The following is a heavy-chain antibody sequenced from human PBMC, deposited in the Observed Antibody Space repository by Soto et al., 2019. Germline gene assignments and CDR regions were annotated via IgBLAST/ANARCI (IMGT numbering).Heavy chain of an antibody. CDR1: GFTFSSYA. J-gene: IGHJ4*02. D-gene: IGHD3-16*01. CDR2: ISYDGSNK. CDR3: ARGRREGANLDY. V-gene: IGHV3-30-3*01. Sequence: QVQLVESGGGVVQPGRSLRLSCAASGFTFSSYAMHWVRQAPGKGLEWVAGISYDGSNKYYADSVKGRFTISRDNSKNTLCRQQNSLRAEGAAVYYGARGRREGANLDYWGQGTLVSASS.